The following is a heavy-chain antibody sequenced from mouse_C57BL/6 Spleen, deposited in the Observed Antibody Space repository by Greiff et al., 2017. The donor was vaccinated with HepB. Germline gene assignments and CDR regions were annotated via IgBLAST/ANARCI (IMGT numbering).Heavy chain of an antibody. CDR3: DRYCGSGPFAY. D-gene: IGHD1-1*01. CDR2: IDPSGSYT. J-gene: IGHJ3*01. V-gene: IGHV1-69*01. Sequence: VQLQQPGAELVMPGASVKLSCKASGYTFTSYWMHWVKQRPGQGLEWIGEIDPSGSYTNYNQKFKGKSTLTVDKSSSTAYMQLSSLTSEDSAVYYCDRYCGSGPFAYWGQGTLVTVSA. CDR1: GYTFTSYW.